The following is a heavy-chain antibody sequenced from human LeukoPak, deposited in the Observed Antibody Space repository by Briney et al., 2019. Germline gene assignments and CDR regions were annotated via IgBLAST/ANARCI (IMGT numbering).Heavy chain of an antibody. J-gene: IGHJ4*02. D-gene: IGHD3-22*01. CDR3: ARSPPGWYYDNSGQYYFDT. CDR2: ISFTGNT. CDR1: GGSISGYY. Sequence: SETLSLTCTVSGGSISGYYWSWIRQSPGKKLEWIAYISFTGNTNYNPSLKSRVTISLDTSKTHFSLTLSSLTAADTAVYYCARSPPGWYYDNSGQYYFDTWGQGALVTVSS. V-gene: IGHV4-59*08.